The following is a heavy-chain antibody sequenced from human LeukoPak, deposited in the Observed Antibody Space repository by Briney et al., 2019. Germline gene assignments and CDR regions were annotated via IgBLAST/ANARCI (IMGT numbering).Heavy chain of an antibody. V-gene: IGHV3-33*01. CDR3: ARDKRGYSYGLFDY. CDR2: IWYDGSNK. J-gene: IGHJ4*02. CDR1: GFTFSSYG. D-gene: IGHD5-18*01. Sequence: PGRSLRLSCAASGFTFSSYGMHWVRQAPGKGLEWVAVIWYDGSNKYYADSVKGRFTISRDNSENTLYLQMNSLRAEDTAVYYCARDKRGYSYGLFDYWGQGTLVTVSS.